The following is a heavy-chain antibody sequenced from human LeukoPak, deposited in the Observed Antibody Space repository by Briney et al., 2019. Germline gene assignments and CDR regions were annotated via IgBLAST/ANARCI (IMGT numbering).Heavy chain of an antibody. J-gene: IGHJ6*02. D-gene: IGHD2-2*01. CDR3: ARLIPAAIDYYYGMDV. V-gene: IGHV4-59*08. CDR2: IYYSGST. CDR1: GGSISSYY. Sequence: PSETLSLTCTVSGGSISSYYWSWIRQPPGKGLEWIGYIYYSGSTNYNPSLKSRVTISVDTSKNQFSLKLSSVTAADTAVYYCARLIPAAIDYYYGMDVWGQGTTVTVSS.